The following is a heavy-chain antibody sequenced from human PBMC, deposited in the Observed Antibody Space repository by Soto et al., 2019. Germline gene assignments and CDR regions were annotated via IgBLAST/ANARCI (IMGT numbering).Heavy chain of an antibody. J-gene: IGHJ6*02. CDR3: ARDHRKQYXDILTGYYGIYYYGMDV. V-gene: IGHV1-2*04. CDR2: INPNSGGT. Sequence: ASVKVSCKASGYTFTGYYMHWVRQAPGQGLEWMGWINPNSGGTNYAQKFQGWVTMTRDTSISTAYMELSRLRSDDTAVYYCARDHRKQYXDILTGYYGIYYYGMDVWGQGTTVTVS. D-gene: IGHD3-9*01. CDR1: GYTFTGYY.